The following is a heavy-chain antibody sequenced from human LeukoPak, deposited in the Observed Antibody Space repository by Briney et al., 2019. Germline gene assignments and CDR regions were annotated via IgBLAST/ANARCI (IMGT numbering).Heavy chain of an antibody. CDR2: IYSGGST. CDR3: ARDGGVVVTAGYYGMDV. Sequence: GGSLRLSCAASGFTVSSNYMGWVRQAPGKGLEWVSVIYSGGSTYYADSVKGRFTISRHNSKNTLYLQMNSLRAEDTAVYYCARDGGVVVTAGYYGMDVWGQGTTVTVSS. CDR1: GFTVSSNY. D-gene: IGHD2-21*02. J-gene: IGHJ6*02. V-gene: IGHV3-53*04.